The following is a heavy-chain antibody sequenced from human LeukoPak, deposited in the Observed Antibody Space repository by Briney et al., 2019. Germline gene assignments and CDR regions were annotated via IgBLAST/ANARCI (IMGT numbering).Heavy chain of an antibody. D-gene: IGHD6-13*01. Sequence: SETLSLTCTVSGSSISAYYWSWIRQPAGKGLEWIGRIHTSGASNYNPSLKSRVTMSVDTSNDQFSLKLSSVTAADTAVYYCARVSAGNDYWGQGILVTVSS. J-gene: IGHJ4*02. V-gene: IGHV4-4*07. CDR1: GSSISAYY. CDR2: IHTSGAS. CDR3: ARVSAGNDY.